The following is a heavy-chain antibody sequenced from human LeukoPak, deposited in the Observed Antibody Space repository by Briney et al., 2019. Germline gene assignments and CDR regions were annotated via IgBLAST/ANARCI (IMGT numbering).Heavy chain of an antibody. Sequence: GASVKVSCKASGYTFTGYYMHLVRQAPGQGLEWMGWINPNSGGTNYAQKFQGRVTMTRDTSISTAYMELSRLRSDDTAVYYCARCHSSGWPLCHFDYWGQGTLVTVSS. J-gene: IGHJ4*02. CDR3: ARCHSSGWPLCHFDY. CDR1: GYTFTGYY. CDR2: INPNSGGT. V-gene: IGHV1-2*02. D-gene: IGHD6-19*01.